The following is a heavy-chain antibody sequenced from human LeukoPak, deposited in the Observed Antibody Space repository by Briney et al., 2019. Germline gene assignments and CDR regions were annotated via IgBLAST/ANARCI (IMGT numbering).Heavy chain of an antibody. J-gene: IGHJ4*02. V-gene: IGHV4-31*02. CDR2: IYYSGST. Sequence: LRLSCAASGFTFSDYYMSWIRQPPGKGLEWIGYIYYSGSTYYNPSLKSRVTISVDTSKNQFSLKLSSVTAADTAVFYCARGGTYFDYWGQGTLVTVSS. D-gene: IGHD1-1*01. CDR1: GFTFSDYY. CDR3: ARGGTYFDY.